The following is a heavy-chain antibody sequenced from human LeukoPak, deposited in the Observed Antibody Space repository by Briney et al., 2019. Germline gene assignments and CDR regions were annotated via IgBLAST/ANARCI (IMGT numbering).Heavy chain of an antibody. Sequence: GGSLRLSCAASGFTFSSYGMHWVRQAPGKGLERVAVISYDGSNKYYADSVKGRFTISRDNSKNTLYLQMNSLRAEDTAVYYCAKDGGAAAAIDYWGQGTLVTVSS. CDR3: AKDGGAAAAIDY. CDR2: ISYDGSNK. CDR1: GFTFSSYG. V-gene: IGHV3-30*18. D-gene: IGHD6-13*01. J-gene: IGHJ4*02.